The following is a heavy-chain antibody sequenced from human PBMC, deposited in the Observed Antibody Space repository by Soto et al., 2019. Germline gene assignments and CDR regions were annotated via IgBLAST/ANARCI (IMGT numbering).Heavy chain of an antibody. CDR1: GFTFSSYS. CDR3: ARREYNWNYYGMDV. V-gene: IGHV3-48*02. CDR2: ISSSSSTI. D-gene: IGHD1-20*01. J-gene: IGHJ6*01. Sequence: GGSLRLSCAASGFTFSSYSMNWVRQAPGKGLEWVSYISSSSSTIYYADSVKGRFTISRDNAKNSLYLQMNSLRDEDTAVYYCARREYNWNYYGMDVWGQGTTVTVSS.